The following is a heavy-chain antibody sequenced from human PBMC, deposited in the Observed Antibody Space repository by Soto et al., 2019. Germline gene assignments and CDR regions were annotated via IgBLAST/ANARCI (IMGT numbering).Heavy chain of an antibody. CDR2: IHSDGSGT. V-gene: IGHV3-74*01. Sequence: GGSLRLSCAASVFTFSNYWMHWVRQAPGKGLVWVSRIHSDGSGTFYADSVKGRFTTSRDNAKKMVYLQMNSLRAEDTAVYYCARDNWNTVWGQGTMVTVSS. CDR1: VFTFSNYW. D-gene: IGHD1-20*01. CDR3: ARDNWNTV. J-gene: IGHJ3*01.